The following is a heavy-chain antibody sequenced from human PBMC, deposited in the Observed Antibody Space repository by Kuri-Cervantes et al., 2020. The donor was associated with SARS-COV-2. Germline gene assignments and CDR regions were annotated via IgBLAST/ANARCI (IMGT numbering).Heavy chain of an antibody. D-gene: IGHD6-6*01. Sequence: GSLRLSCAASGFSFSSYAMSWIRQSPGKGLEWIGEVNHNGNTNYNPYLKSRVTISLDKSKDQFSLILNSVTAADTSVDYCAISLLIFSNNAVGSSAIDYWGQGTLVTVSS. CDR2: VNHNGNT. J-gene: IGHJ4*02. CDR1: GFSFSSYA. V-gene: IGHV4-34*08. CDR3: AISLLIFSNNAVGSSAIDY.